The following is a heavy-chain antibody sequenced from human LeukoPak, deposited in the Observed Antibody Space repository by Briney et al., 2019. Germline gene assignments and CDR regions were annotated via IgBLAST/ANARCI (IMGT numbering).Heavy chain of an antibody. V-gene: IGHV3-21*01. CDR3: ARDRTTMVRGVSNDY. CDR2: ISSSSSYI. D-gene: IGHD3-10*01. CDR1: GFTFSSYS. J-gene: IGHJ4*02. Sequence: GSLRLSCAASGFTFSSYSMNWVRQAPGKGLEWVSSISSSSSYIYYADSVKGRFTISRDNAKNSLYLQMNSLRAEDTAVYYCARDRTTMVRGVSNDYWGQGTLVTVSS.